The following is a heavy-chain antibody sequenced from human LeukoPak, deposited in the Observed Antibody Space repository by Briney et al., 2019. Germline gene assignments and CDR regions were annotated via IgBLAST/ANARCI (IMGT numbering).Heavy chain of an antibody. CDR3: ARAPGYGAAYYFDY. J-gene: IGHJ4*02. CDR2: ISSSSSTI. Sequence: GGSLRLSCAASGFTFSSYGMAWVRQAPGEGLEWVSYISSSSSTIYYADSVKGRFTISRDNAKNSLYLQMNSLRAEDTAVYYCARAPGYGAAYYFDYWGQGTLVTVSS. CDR1: GFTFSSYG. V-gene: IGHV3-48*04. D-gene: IGHD1-1*01.